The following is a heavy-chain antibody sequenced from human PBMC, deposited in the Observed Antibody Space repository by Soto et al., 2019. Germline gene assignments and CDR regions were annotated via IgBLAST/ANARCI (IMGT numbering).Heavy chain of an antibody. J-gene: IGHJ4*02. CDR3: AGLLRARNYYFDY. D-gene: IGHD5-12*01. Sequence: SETLSLTCTVSGGSISSYYWSWIRQPPGKGLEWIGYIYYSGSTNYNPSLKSRVTISVDTSKNQFSLKLSSVTAADTAVCYCAGLLRARNYYFDYWGQGTLVTVSS. CDR2: IYYSGST. V-gene: IGHV4-59*01. CDR1: GGSISSYY.